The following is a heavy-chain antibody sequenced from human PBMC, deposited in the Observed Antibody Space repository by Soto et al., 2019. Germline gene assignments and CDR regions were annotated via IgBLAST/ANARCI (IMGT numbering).Heavy chain of an antibody. D-gene: IGHD3-10*01. Sequence: QITLKESGPALVKPTQTLTLTCSFSGFSLNTSGLSVGWIRQPPGKALECLALIFADGDKRYSPSLKDRLTIAKDTSKNQVVLTMTDMDPMDTATYYCVHSVDLWFGGYFGHWGQGVLVTVST. V-gene: IGHV2-5*02. CDR1: GFSLNTSGLS. CDR2: IFADGDK. CDR3: VHSVDLWFGGYFGH. J-gene: IGHJ4*02.